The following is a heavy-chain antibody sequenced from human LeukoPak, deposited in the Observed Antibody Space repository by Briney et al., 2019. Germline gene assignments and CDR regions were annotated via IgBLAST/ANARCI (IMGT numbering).Heavy chain of an antibody. V-gene: IGHV1-69*13. J-gene: IGHJ4*02. CDR1: GGTFSSYA. D-gene: IGHD3-10*01. CDR3: ASLWFGEWYFDY. CDR2: IIPIFGTA. Sequence: SVKVSCKASGGTFSSYAISWVRQAPGQGLEWMGGIIPIFGTANYAQKFQGRVTITADESTSTAYMELSSLRSEDTAVYYCASLWFGEWYFDYWGQGTLATVSS.